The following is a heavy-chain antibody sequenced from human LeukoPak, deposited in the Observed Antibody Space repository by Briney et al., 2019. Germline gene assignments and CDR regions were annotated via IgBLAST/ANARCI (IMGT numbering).Heavy chain of an antibody. CDR2: IYYSGST. CDR1: GGSISSYY. V-gene: IGHV4-59*08. J-gene: IGHJ5*02. CDR3: ASHPVQLERRSWFDP. D-gene: IGHD1-1*01. Sequence: SETLSLTCTVSGGSISSYYWSWIRQPPGKGLEWIGYIYYSGSTNYNLSLKSRVTISVDTSKNQFSLKLSSVTAADTAVYYCASHPVQLERRSWFDPWGQGILVTVSS.